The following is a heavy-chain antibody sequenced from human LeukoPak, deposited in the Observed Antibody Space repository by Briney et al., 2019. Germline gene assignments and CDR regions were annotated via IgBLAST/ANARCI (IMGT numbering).Heavy chain of an antibody. CDR2: INPNTGDA. V-gene: IGHV1-2*06. CDR1: GYTFTGYF. CDR3: AIESLVSGGGRWFDP. D-gene: IGHD2/OR15-2a*01. J-gene: IGHJ5*02. Sequence: GASVKVSCXTSGYTFTGYFIHWVRLAPGQGLEWMGRINPNTGDADYAQNFRGRVTMTRDTSIGTAYMELSRLRFDDTAVYYCAIESLVSGGGRWFDPWGQGTLVTVSS.